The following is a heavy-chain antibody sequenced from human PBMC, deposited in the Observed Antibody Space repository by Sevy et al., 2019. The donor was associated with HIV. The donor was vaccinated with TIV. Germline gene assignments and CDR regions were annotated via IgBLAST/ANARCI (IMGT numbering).Heavy chain of an antibody. V-gene: IGHV3-30*03. J-gene: IGHJ1*01. CDR2: ISYDGSNK. CDR3: ALERLSSNVAEYFQN. Sequence: GGSLRLSCAASGFTFSSYGMHWVRQAPGKGLEWVAVISYDGSNKYYADSVKGRFTISRDNSKSSLYLQMNSLRGEDTAVYYCALERLSSNVAEYFQNWGQGTLVTVSS. CDR1: GFTFSSYG. D-gene: IGHD1-1*01.